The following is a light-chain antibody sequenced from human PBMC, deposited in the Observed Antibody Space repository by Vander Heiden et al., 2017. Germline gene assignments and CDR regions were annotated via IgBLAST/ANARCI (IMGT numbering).Light chain of an antibody. Sequence: TIGSTYDIHWYQQFPGRAPTLLIYSNIKRPSGVADRFSASKSGTSASMTITGLQADEEADYYCQSYDRSLSGWVFGGGTRLTVL. CDR2: SNI. CDR1: TIGSTYD. J-gene: IGLJ3*02. CDR3: QSYDRSLSGWV. V-gene: IGLV1-40*01.